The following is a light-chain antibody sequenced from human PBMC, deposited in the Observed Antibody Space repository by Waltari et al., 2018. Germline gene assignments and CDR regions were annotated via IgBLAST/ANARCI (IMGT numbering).Light chain of an antibody. CDR3: SSHTTTNTLGV. CDR1: RSDVGGHKY. Sequence: QSDLTQPASVSGSPGQSITISCTGTRSDVGGHKYGSWYQQYPGRAPKLMIYEVTNRPSGVSNRFSGSKSGNTASLTISGLQAEDEADYYCSSHTTTNTLGVFGGGTKLTLL. CDR2: EVT. V-gene: IGLV2-14*01. J-gene: IGLJ3*02.